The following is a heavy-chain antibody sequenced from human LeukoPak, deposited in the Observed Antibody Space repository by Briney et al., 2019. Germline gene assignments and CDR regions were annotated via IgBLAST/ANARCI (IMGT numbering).Heavy chain of an antibody. V-gene: IGHV3-30*04. J-gene: IGHJ4*02. D-gene: IGHD1-26*01. CDR1: GFTFSSYA. CDR2: ISYDGINK. Sequence: GGSLRLSCAASGFTFSSYAMHWVRQAPGKGLEWVAIISYDGINKFYADSVKGRFTVSRDNSKNTLYLQMSSLRAEDTAVYYCAKGVGGTFAYYFDYWGQGTLVTVSS. CDR3: AKGVGGTFAYYFDY.